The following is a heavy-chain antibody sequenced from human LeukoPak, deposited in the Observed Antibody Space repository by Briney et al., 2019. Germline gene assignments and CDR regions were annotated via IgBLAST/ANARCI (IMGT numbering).Heavy chain of an antibody. J-gene: IGHJ5*01. Sequence: SETLSLTCSVSGGSISDTRDYWGWIRQPPGKRLEWIGSIYYSGSTHYNPSLRSRVSMCIDTSKRQFSLKLASVTAADTCLYYCARNHSGATGTPGGWFDSWGQGTLVIVSS. CDR3: ARNHSGATGTPGGWFDS. CDR2: IYYSGST. CDR1: GGSISDTRDY. D-gene: IGHD3-16*01. V-gene: IGHV4-39*01.